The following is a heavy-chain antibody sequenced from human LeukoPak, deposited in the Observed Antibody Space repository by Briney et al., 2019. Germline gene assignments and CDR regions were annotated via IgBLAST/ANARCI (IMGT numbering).Heavy chain of an antibody. CDR1: GFTFSSYG. CDR3: AKDSWGVAAAGTEFDY. Sequence: GRSLRLSCAASGFTFSSYGMHWVRQAPGKGLEWVAVISYDGSNKYYADSVKGRFTISRDNSKNTLYLQMNSLRAEDTAVYYCAKDSWGVAAAGTEFDYWGQGTLITVSS. V-gene: IGHV3-30*18. CDR2: ISYDGSNK. J-gene: IGHJ4*02. D-gene: IGHD6-13*01.